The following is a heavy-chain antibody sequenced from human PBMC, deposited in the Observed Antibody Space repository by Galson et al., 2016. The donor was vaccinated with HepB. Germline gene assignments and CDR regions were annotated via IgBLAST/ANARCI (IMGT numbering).Heavy chain of an antibody. V-gene: IGHV1-46*01. CDR2: INPSGGST. D-gene: IGHD2-2*01. CDR3: AKDRCISTSCHDNYGMDV. J-gene: IGHJ6*02. CDR1: GYTFTSYY. Sequence: SVKVSCKASGYTFTSYYIHWVRQAPGQGLEWMGIINPSGGSTRYAQTFQGRVRMTRDTSTSTVYMELSSLRSEDTAVYYCAKDRCISTSCHDNYGMDVWGQGTPVTVSS.